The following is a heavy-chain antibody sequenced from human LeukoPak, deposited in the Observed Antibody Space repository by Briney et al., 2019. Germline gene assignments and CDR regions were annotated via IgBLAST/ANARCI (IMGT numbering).Heavy chain of an antibody. Sequence: GASVTVSFMASGYTFTSYGISWVRQAPGQGVEWMGWISGYNGKTNYAQNLQGRVTLTTDTSTSTAYMELRSLRSDDTAVYYCARSQASAAADYFDYWGQGTLVTVSS. CDR1: GYTFTSYG. CDR3: ARSQASAAADYFDY. D-gene: IGHD6-13*01. CDR2: ISGYNGKT. J-gene: IGHJ4*02. V-gene: IGHV1-18*01.